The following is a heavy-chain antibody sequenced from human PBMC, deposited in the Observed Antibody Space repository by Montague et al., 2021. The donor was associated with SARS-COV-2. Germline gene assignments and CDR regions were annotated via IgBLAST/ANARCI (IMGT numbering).Heavy chain of an antibody. D-gene: IGHD3-10*01. CDR3: AKDGATVRGLINWYFDL. J-gene: IGHJ2*01. V-gene: IGHV3-23*03. CDR2: IFGSGSST. CDR1: GFTLSNYA. Sequence: SLKLSCAASGFTLSNYAMNWVRQAPGKGLEWVSVIFGSGSSTYYSGSARGRFTVSRDNSKNTLYLQMNNLRAEDTAVYYCAKDGATVRGLINWYFDLWGRGTLVTVSS.